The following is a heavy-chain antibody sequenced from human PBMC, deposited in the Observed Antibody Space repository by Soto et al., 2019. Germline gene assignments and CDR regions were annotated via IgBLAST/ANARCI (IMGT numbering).Heavy chain of an antibody. J-gene: IGHJ5*02. CDR1: GGSISNGY. CDR2: INHNTNT. CDR3: ARGVRSFRGSLAP. D-gene: IGHD3-16*02. Sequence: QVQLQQWGAGLLKPSETLSLTCAVYGGSISNGYWNWFRQPPGKGLEWIGEINHNTNTIYNPSLKIRFTISVHTSKNHFSLKVTSVTAADTAVYCCARGVRSFRGSLAPWAQGTLVTVSS. V-gene: IGHV4-34*01.